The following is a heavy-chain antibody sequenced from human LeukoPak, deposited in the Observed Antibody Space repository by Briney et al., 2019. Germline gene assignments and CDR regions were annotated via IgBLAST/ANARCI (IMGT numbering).Heavy chain of an antibody. CDR2: IGAGGTFT. Sequence: GGSLRLSCTASGFTFSSYAMNWVRQAPGKGLEWVSGIGAGGTFTYYADSVKGRFTISRDNSRNTLYLQMNSLRADDTAVYYCAKDDYGGKLDIWGQGTVVTVSS. CDR1: GFTFSSYA. CDR3: AKDDYGGKLDI. D-gene: IGHD4-23*01. V-gene: IGHV3-23*01. J-gene: IGHJ3*02.